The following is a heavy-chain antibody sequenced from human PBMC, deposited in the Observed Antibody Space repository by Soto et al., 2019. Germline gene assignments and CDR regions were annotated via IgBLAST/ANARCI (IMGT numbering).Heavy chain of an antibody. Sequence: ASETLSLTCAVYGGSFSGYYWSWIRQPPGKGLEWIGEINHSGSTNYNPSLKSRVTISVDTSKNQFSLKLSSVTAADTAVYYCARSPHYYYYYYMDVWGKGTTVTVSS. CDR3: ARSPHYYYYYYMDV. V-gene: IGHV4-34*01. CDR1: GGSFSGYY. CDR2: INHSGST. J-gene: IGHJ6*03.